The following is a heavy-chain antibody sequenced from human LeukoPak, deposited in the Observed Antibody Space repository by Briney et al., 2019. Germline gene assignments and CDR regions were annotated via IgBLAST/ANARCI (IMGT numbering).Heavy chain of an antibody. CDR3: ARASSLYGSLALDY. Sequence: PGGSLGLSCATSGFTFSDYYMSWIRQAPGKGPEWVSYISSSGSTIYYADSVKGRFTISRDNAKNSLYLQMNSLRAEDTAVYYCARASSLYGSLALDYWGQGTLVTVSS. V-gene: IGHV3-11*04. CDR1: GFTFSDYY. CDR2: ISSSGSTI. D-gene: IGHD3-10*01. J-gene: IGHJ4*02.